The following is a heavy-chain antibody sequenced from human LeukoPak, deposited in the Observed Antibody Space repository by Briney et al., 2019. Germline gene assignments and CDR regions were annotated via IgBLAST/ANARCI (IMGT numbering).Heavy chain of an antibody. J-gene: IGHJ4*02. CDR1: GFTFSTYA. D-gene: IGHD5-12*01. Sequence: AGGSLRLSCAASGFTFSTYAMSWVRQAPGKGLEWVSAVRGSGSDTHYADSVKGWFTISRDNSKNTLHLQMNSLRAEDTAIYYCAETSRVNSAYDSPFDYWGQGTLVTVSS. CDR2: VRGSGSDT. CDR3: AETSRVNSAYDSPFDY. V-gene: IGHV3-23*01.